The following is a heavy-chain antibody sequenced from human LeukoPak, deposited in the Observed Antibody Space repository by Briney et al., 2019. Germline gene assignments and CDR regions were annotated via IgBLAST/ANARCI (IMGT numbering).Heavy chain of an antibody. J-gene: IGHJ4*02. CDR2: INAGNGNT. Sequence: GASVKVSCKASGYTFSTYAMHWVRQAPGQRLEWMGWINAGNGNTKYSQKFQGRVILTSDTSASTAYMELSSLRSEDTAAYYCATRYNYNWGFDYWGQGTLVTVSS. D-gene: IGHD5-18*01. CDR3: ATRYNYNWGFDY. CDR1: GYTFSTYA. V-gene: IGHV1-3*01.